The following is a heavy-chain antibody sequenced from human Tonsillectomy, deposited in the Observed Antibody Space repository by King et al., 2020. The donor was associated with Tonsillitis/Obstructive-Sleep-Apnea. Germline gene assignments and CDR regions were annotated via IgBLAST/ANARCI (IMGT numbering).Heavy chain of an antibody. V-gene: IGHV5-10-1*01. D-gene: IGHD3-16*01. CDR3: ATQMIPDAFDI. Sequence: QLVQSGAEVKKPGESLRISCKGSGYSFTNYWISWVRRMPGKGLEWMGRIDPSDSYTNYSPSLQGHVTISAAKSISTAFLQWSSLKASDTAMYYCATQMIPDAFDIWGQGTMVTVSS. CDR2: IDPSDSYT. J-gene: IGHJ3*02. CDR1: GYSFTNYW.